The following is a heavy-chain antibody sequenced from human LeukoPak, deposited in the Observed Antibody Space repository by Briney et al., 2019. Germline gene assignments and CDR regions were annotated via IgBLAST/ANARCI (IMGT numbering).Heavy chain of an antibody. V-gene: IGHV4-59*01. Sequence: PSETLSLTCTVSGGSISSYYWSWIRQPPGKGLEWIGYTYYSGSTNYNPSLKSRVTISVDTSKNQFSLKLSSVTAADTAVYYCARDLGYSSSWYSFDPWGQGTLVTVSS. J-gene: IGHJ5*02. CDR3: ARDLGYSSSWYSFDP. CDR1: GGSISSYY. CDR2: TYYSGST. D-gene: IGHD6-13*01.